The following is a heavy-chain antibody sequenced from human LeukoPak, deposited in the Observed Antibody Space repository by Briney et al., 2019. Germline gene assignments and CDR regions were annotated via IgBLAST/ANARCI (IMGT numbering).Heavy chain of an antibody. CDR1: GFSFSDYS. Sequence: GSLSLSCVASGFSFSDYSMNWIRQPPGKGLEWIGEINHSGSTNYNPSLKSRVTISVDTSKNQFSLKLSSVTAADTAVYYCARLVGYYDSSGYALDYWGQGTLVTVSS. V-gene: IGHV4-34*01. CDR3: ARLVGYYDSSGYALDY. D-gene: IGHD3-22*01. J-gene: IGHJ4*02. CDR2: INHSGST.